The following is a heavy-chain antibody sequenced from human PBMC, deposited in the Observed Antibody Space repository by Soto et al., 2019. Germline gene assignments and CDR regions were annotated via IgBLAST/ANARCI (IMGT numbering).Heavy chain of an antibody. J-gene: IGHJ6*02. D-gene: IGHD6-6*01. CDR2: IWYDGSNK. V-gene: IGHV3-33*01. CDR3: ARDLRAARRVYYYGMDV. Sequence: GGSLRLSCAASGFTFSSYGMHWVRQAPGKGLEWVAVIWYDGSNKYYADSVKGRFTIPRDNSKNTLYLQMNSLRAEDTAVYYCARDLRAARRVYYYGMDVWGQGTTVTVSS. CDR1: GFTFSSYG.